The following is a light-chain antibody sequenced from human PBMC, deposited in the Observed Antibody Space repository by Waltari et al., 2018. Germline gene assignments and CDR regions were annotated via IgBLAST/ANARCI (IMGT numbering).Light chain of an antibody. Sequence: IQLTQSPSSLSAAVGDRVTITCRASQGINTYLAWYQQKPWKAPKLLIYAASTLQSGVPSRFSGSGSGTDFTLTISSLQPEDFATYYCQQLNTYPRTFGQGTKLEI. CDR2: AAS. CDR3: QQLNTYPRT. CDR1: QGINTY. J-gene: IGKJ2*01. V-gene: IGKV1-9*01.